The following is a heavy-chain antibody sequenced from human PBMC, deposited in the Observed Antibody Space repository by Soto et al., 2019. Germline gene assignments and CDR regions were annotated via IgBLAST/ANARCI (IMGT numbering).Heavy chain of an antibody. CDR2: VYYNGRT. D-gene: IGHD6-6*01. V-gene: IGHV4-31*03. CDR1: GGSISSGGYY. CDR3: ASTKDYSSSLDY. Sequence: TSETLSLTCTVSGGSISSGGYYWSWIRQHPGKGLEWIGCVYYNGRTYYNPSLKSRITISVDTSKKHFSLKLSSVTAADTAVYYCASTKDYSSSLDYWGQGILVTVSS. J-gene: IGHJ4*02.